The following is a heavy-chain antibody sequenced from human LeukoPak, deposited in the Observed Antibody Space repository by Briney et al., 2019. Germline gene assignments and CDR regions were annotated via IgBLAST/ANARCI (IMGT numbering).Heavy chain of an antibody. D-gene: IGHD3-10*01. CDR2: IHTDQTIQ. Sequence: TGGSLRLSCAASGFTFSSYGMHWVRQAPGKGLEWVAYIHTDQTIQYYADSVKGRFTISRDNSKNTLYLQMKTLRSEDTAVYYCGYYNSGSYSTPDSWGQGTQVTVSS. J-gene: IGHJ5*01. V-gene: IGHV3-30*02. CDR1: GFTFSSYG. CDR3: GYYNSGSYSTPDS.